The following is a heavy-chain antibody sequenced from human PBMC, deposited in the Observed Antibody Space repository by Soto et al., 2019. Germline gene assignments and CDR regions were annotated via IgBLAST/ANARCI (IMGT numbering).Heavy chain of an antibody. V-gene: IGHV3-21*01. J-gene: IGHJ4*02. CDR1: GFTFSSYS. CDR3: ARNGDYVLADDY. CDR2: ISSSSSYI. D-gene: IGHD4-17*01. Sequence: GGSLRLSCAASGFTFSSYSMNWVRQAPGKGLEWVSSISSSSSYIYYADSVKGRFTISRDNAKNSLYLQMNSLRAEDTAVYYCARNGDYVLADDYGGQGTLVTVSS.